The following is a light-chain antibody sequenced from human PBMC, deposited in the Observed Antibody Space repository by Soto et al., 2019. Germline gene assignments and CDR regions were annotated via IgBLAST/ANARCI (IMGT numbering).Light chain of an antibody. Sequence: QSALAQPASVSGSPGQSITISCTGTSSDVGAYNYVSWYHQHHPGKAPELIIYDVTDRPSGVSTRFSGSKSGNTASLTISGLQAEDAGDYYCSSYTTIKTVIFGGGTKVTVL. V-gene: IGLV2-14*01. J-gene: IGLJ2*01. CDR3: SSYTTIKTVI. CDR2: DVT. CDR1: SSDVGAYNY.